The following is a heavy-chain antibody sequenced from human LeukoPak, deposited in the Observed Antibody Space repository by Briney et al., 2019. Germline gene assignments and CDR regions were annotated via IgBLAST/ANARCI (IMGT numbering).Heavy chain of an antibody. Sequence: GGSLRLSCAASGFTFSSYAMHWVRQAPGKGLEWVAVISYDGSNKYYADSVKGRFTISRDNSKNTLYLQMNSLRAEDTAVYYCAKSLAGSSSHGAAFDIWGQGTMVTVSS. V-gene: IGHV3-30*04. D-gene: IGHD2-2*01. CDR3: AKSLAGSSSHGAAFDI. CDR1: GFTFSSYA. J-gene: IGHJ3*02. CDR2: ISYDGSNK.